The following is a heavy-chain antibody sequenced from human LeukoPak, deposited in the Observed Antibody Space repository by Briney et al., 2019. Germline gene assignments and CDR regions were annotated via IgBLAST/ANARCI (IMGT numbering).Heavy chain of an antibody. Sequence: PGGSLRLSCAASGFTFSSYAMSWVRQAPGRGLEWVSAISGSGGSTYYADSVKGRFTISRDNSKNTLYLQMNSLRAEDTAVYYCAKMREQWLAVGPVDYWGQGTLVTVSS. D-gene: IGHD6-19*01. CDR3: AKMREQWLAVGPVDY. J-gene: IGHJ4*02. CDR1: GFTFSSYA. V-gene: IGHV3-23*01. CDR2: ISGSGGST.